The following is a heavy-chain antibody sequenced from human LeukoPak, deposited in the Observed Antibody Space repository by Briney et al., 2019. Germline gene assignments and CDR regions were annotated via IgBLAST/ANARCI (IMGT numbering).Heavy chain of an antibody. Sequence: GGSLRLSCAASGFTFSDYYMSWIRQAPGKGLEWVANIKQDGSEKYYVDSVKGRFTISRDNAKNSLFLQMNSLRAEDTAVYYCARLSTATAGSDYWGQGTLVTVSS. CDR2: IKQDGSEK. CDR1: GFTFSDYY. V-gene: IGHV3-7*01. J-gene: IGHJ4*02. CDR3: ARLSTATAGSDY. D-gene: IGHD6-13*01.